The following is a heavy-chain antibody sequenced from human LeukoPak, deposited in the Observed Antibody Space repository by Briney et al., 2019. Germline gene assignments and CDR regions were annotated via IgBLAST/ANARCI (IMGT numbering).Heavy chain of an antibody. Sequence: ASVKVSCKASGYTFTGYYMHWVRQAPGQGLEWMGWINPNSGGTNYAQKFQGRVTMTRDTSISTAYMELSSLRSEDTAVYYCARAPRDYDILTGYFYYFDYWGQGTLVTVSS. V-gene: IGHV1-2*02. CDR3: ARAPRDYDILTGYFYYFDY. CDR1: GYTFTGYY. J-gene: IGHJ4*02. CDR2: INPNSGGT. D-gene: IGHD3-9*01.